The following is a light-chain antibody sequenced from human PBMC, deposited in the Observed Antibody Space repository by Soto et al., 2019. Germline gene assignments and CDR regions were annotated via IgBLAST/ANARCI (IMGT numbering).Light chain of an antibody. CDR1: QSVSGW. V-gene: IGKV1-5*01. CDR3: QQTRSYPST. CDR2: GAS. Sequence: DIQMTQSPSTLSASVGDTVTVTCRASQSVSGWLAWYQQKPGEAPKLLIYGASTLQSGVPSRFSGSGSGTDFTLTISSLQAEDFATYYCQQTRSYPSTFGGGTKVDIK. J-gene: IGKJ4*01.